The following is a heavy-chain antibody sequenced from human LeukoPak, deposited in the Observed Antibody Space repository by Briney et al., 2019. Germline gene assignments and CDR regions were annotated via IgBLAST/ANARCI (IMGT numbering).Heavy chain of an antibody. D-gene: IGHD1-26*01. CDR2: IIPIFGTA. Sequence: SVKVSCKASGYTFSSYAISWVRQAPGQGLEWMGGIIPIFGTANYAQKLQGRVTMTTDTSTSTAYMELRSLRSDDTAVYYCARRVGWEYYYYYMDVWGKGTTVTVSS. CDR3: ARRVGWEYYYYYMDV. V-gene: IGHV1-69*05. CDR1: GYTFSSYA. J-gene: IGHJ6*03.